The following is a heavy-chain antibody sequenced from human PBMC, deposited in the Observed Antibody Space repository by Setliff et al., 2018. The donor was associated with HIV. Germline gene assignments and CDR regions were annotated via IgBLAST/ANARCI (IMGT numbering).Heavy chain of an antibody. Sequence: GESLKISCKGSGYSFTTYWIGWVRQMPGKGLEWMGMIYPGDSDTRYSPSFQGQVTISADKSISTAYLQWSSLKASDTAMYYCASSITVAAGRSHYYYAMDVWGQGTTVTVAS. CDR1: GYSFTTYW. CDR3: ASSITVAAGRSHYYYAMDV. V-gene: IGHV5-51*01. J-gene: IGHJ6*02. CDR2: IYPGDSDT. D-gene: IGHD1-20*01.